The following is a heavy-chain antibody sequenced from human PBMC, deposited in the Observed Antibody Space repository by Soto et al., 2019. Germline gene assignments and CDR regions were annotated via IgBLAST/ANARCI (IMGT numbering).Heavy chain of an antibody. J-gene: IGHJ6*02. Sequence: QVQLVESGGGVVQPGRSLRLSCAASGFTFSSYAMHWVRQAPGKGLEWVAVISYDGSNKYYADSVKGRFTISRDNSKKPLYLQMNSLRAEDTAVYYCARVGRAAAQRYYGMDVWGQGTTVTVSS. CDR3: ARVGRAAAQRYYGMDV. CDR1: GFTFSSYA. V-gene: IGHV3-30-3*01. D-gene: IGHD6-13*01. CDR2: ISYDGSNK.